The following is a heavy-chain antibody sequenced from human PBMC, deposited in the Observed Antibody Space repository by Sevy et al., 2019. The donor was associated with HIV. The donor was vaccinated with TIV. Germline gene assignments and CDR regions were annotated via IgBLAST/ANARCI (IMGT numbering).Heavy chain of an antibody. Sequence: GGSLRLSCAASGFTFSSYAMSWVRQAPGKGLEWVSAISGSGGSTYYADSVKGRFTISRDNSKNTLDLQMNSLRAEDTAVYYCAKDAPDTMIVVVSQFGASDAFDIWGQGTMVTVSS. J-gene: IGHJ3*02. CDR1: GFTFSSYA. D-gene: IGHD3-22*01. CDR3: AKDAPDTMIVVVSQFGASDAFDI. CDR2: ISGSGGST. V-gene: IGHV3-23*01.